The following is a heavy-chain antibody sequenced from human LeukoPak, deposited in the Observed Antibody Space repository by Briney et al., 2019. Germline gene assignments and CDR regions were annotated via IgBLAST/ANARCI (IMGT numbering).Heavy chain of an antibody. CDR2: ISSSGSTI. CDR3: ARDYYDSSGYYLPSYYYYYMDV. D-gene: IGHD3-22*01. Sequence: PGGSLRLSCAASGFTFSSYEMNWVRQAPGKGLEWVSYISSSGSTIYYADSVKGRFTISRDNAKNSLYLQMNSLRAEDTAVYYCARDYYDSSGYYLPSYYYYYMDVWGKGTTVTVSS. J-gene: IGHJ6*03. V-gene: IGHV3-48*03. CDR1: GFTFSSYE.